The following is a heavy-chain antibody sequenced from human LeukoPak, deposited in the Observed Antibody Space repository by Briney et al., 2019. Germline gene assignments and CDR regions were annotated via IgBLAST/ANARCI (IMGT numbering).Heavy chain of an antibody. J-gene: IGHJ6*03. CDR3: AREYSYMDV. CDR2: IYSGGKI. V-gene: IGHV3-53*01. Sequence: GGSLRLSCAASGFNVSSNYMSWVRQAPGKGLEWVSVIYSGGKINYADSVKGRFTISRDNSKNTLYLQMSSLRAEDTAIYYCAREYSYMDVWGKGTTVTVSS. CDR1: GFNVSSNY.